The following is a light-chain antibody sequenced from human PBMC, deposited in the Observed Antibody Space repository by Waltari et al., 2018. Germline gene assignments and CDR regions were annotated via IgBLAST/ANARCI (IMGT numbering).Light chain of an antibody. J-gene: IGLJ3*02. CDR3: GTWDNNLSPGGV. CDR1: SSNIGSYS. CDR2: DDY. V-gene: IGLV1-51*01. Sequence: SVLTQPPSVSAAPGQQVTIPCTGSSSNIGSYSVSWYPQLPGTAPKLLIYDDYKRPSGIPDRFSGSKSGTSATLGITGLQTGDEAEYYCGTWDNNLSPGGVFGGGTKLTVL.